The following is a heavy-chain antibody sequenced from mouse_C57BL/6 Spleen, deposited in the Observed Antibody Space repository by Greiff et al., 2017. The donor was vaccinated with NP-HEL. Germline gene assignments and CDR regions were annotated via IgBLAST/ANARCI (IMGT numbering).Heavy chain of an antibody. CDR2: INPYNGGT. Sequence: VQLQQSGPVLVKPGASVKMSCKASGYTFTDYYMNWVKQSHGKSLEWIGVINPYNGGTSYNQKFKGKATLTVDKSSSTAYMELNSLTSEDSAVYYCAREATVVADYYAMDYWGQGTSVTVSS. V-gene: IGHV1-19*01. CDR1: GYTFTDYY. J-gene: IGHJ4*01. CDR3: AREATVVADYYAMDY. D-gene: IGHD1-1*01.